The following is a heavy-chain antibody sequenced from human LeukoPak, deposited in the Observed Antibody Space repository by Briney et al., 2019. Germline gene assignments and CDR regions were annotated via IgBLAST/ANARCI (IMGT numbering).Heavy chain of an antibody. Sequence: PGGSLRLSCVGSGFTFSSYGMNWVRQAPGKGLEWVLSISTSSSYIYYADPLKGRFTISRDNAKNSLYLQMNSLRAEDTAVYYCARAITNYGYIFDYWGQGTLVTVSS. V-gene: IGHV3-21*01. J-gene: IGHJ4*02. CDR3: ARAITNYGYIFDY. CDR2: ISTSSSYI. D-gene: IGHD5-18*01. CDR1: GFTFSSYG.